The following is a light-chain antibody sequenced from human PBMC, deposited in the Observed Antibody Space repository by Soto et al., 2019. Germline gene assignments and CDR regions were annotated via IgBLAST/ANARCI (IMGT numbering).Light chain of an antibody. CDR1: QSIGSW. V-gene: IGKV1-5*03. J-gene: IGKJ1*01. CDR2: RAS. Sequence: DIQMTQSPSTLSASVGGRFTISFRFSQSIGSWLAWYQQKPGRAPKLLIYRASILENGVPRRFSGSGSGTEFTLTISSLQSEDFAVYYCQHYNYWPPKTFGQGTKVDIK. CDR3: QHYNYWPPKT.